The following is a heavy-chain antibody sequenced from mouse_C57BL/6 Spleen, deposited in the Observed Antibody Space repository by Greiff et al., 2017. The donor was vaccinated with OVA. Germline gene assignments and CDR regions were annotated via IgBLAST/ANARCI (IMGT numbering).Heavy chain of an antibody. CDR1: GFTFSDYG. Sequence: DVQLVESGGGLVKPGGSLKLSCAASGFTFSDYGMHWVRQAPEKGLEWVAYISSGSSTIYYADTVKGRFTISRDNAKNTLFLQMTSLRSEDTAMYYCARDWEYYFDYWGQGTTLTVSS. J-gene: IGHJ2*01. CDR3: ARDWEYYFDY. D-gene: IGHD4-1*01. CDR2: ISSGSSTI. V-gene: IGHV5-17*01.